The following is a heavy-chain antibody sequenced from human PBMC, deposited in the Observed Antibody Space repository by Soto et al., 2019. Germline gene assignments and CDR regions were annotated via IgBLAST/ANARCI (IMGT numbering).Heavy chain of an antibody. CDR3: TRGRDGYNPYYFLY. CDR2: IRNDIYDETT. V-gene: IGHV3-49*04. D-gene: IGHD5-12*01. Sequence: GGYLRLSCTASGFTFGDYAINWVRQGPGKGLEWLGFIRNDIYDETTEYAASVKGRIIISRDDSKSMAYLQMDSLKTEDTGVYYCTRGRDGYNPYYFLYWGQGALVTVSS. CDR1: GFTFGDYA. J-gene: IGHJ4*02.